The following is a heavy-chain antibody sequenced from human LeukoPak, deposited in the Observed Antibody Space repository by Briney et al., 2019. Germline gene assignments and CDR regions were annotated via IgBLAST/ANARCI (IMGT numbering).Heavy chain of an antibody. D-gene: IGHD6-19*01. CDR2: IKQDGTEK. CDR3: ARGSGWYQIDY. Sequence: GGSLRLSCAASGFTFSNYWMNWVRQAPGKGLEWVANIKQDGTEKYYVDSVKGRFTISRDNAKNSLFLQMNSLRTEDTAVYYCARGSGWYQIDYWGQGTLVTVSS. V-gene: IGHV3-7*04. CDR1: GFTFSNYW. J-gene: IGHJ4*02.